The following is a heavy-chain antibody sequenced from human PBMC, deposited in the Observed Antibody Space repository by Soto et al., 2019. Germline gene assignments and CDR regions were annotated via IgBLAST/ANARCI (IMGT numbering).Heavy chain of an antibody. Sequence: SETLSLTCAVSGGSISISNWCSCVRQPPGKGLEWIGEIYHSGSTNYNPSLKSRVTISVDKSKNQFSLKLSSVTAADTAVYYCARVREVAYGMDVWGQGTTVTVSS. CDR3: ARVREVAYGMDV. CDR1: GGSISISNW. V-gene: IGHV4-4*02. D-gene: IGHD2-15*01. J-gene: IGHJ6*02. CDR2: IYHSGST.